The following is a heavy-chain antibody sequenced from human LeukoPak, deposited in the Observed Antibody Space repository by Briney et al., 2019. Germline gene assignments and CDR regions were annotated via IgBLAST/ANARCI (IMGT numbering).Heavy chain of an antibody. CDR2: ISYDGSAK. Sequence: GGSLRLSCAASGFTFSSFAMHWLRQAPGKGPEWAAVISYDGSAKYYADSVRGRFTISRDDSKNTLYLQMNSLRPEDTAIYYCVKGSVAYTGGHFDYWGQGTLVTVSS. CDR3: VKGSVAYTGGHFDY. D-gene: IGHD2-15*01. V-gene: IGHV3-30*18. J-gene: IGHJ4*02. CDR1: GFTFSSFA.